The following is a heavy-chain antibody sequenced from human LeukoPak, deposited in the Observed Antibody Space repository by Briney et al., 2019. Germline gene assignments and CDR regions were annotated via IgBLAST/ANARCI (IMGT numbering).Heavy chain of an antibody. CDR2: ISYDGSNK. CDR1: GFPFTTYG. Sequence: PGGSLRLSCATSGFPFTTYGVHWVRQAPGKGLEWVAVISYDGSNKYYADSVKGRFTISRDNSKNTLYLQMNSLRAEDTAVYYCAKDPYSSGWYNDYFDYWGQGTLVTVSS. CDR3: AKDPYSSGWYNDYFDY. D-gene: IGHD6-19*01. J-gene: IGHJ4*02. V-gene: IGHV3-30*18.